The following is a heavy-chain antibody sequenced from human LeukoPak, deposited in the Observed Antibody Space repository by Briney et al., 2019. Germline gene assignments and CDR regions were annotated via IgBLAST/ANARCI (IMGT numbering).Heavy chain of an antibody. CDR3: ARALVVVAATAFNWFDP. D-gene: IGHD2-15*01. CDR1: GYTFTSYG. J-gene: IGHJ5*02. CDR2: ISAYNGNT. Sequence: ASVKVSCKASGYTFTSYGISWVRQAPGQGLEWMGWISAYNGNTNYAQKLQGRVTMATDTSTSTAYMELRSLRSDDTAVYYCARALVVVAATAFNWFDPWGQGTLVTVSS. V-gene: IGHV1-18*01.